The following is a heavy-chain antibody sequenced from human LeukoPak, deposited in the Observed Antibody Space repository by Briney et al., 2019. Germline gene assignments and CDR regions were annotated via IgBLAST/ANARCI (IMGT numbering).Heavy chain of an antibody. CDR2: IHYTGST. Sequence: SETLSLTCAVYGGSFSGYYWSWIRQPPGKGLEWIAYIHYTGSTNYNPSLKSRVTISVDTSKNQFSLKLTSVTAADTAVYYCARHRDSSGYKYAFDIWGQGKMVTVSS. CDR3: ARHRDSSGYKYAFDI. CDR1: GGSFSGYY. J-gene: IGHJ3*02. V-gene: IGHV4-59*08. D-gene: IGHD3-22*01.